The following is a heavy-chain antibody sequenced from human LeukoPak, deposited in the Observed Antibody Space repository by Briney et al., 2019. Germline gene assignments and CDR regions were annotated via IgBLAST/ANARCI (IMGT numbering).Heavy chain of an antibody. CDR1: GFTFSSYS. CDR3: ARDGTLYCSNGVCPDY. D-gene: IGHD2-8*01. CDR2: ISSSSSYI. J-gene: IGHJ4*02. Sequence: PGGSLTVSCAASGFTFSSYSMNWVRQAPGKGLEWVSSISSSSSYIYYADSVKGRFTISRDNAKNSLYLQMNSLRAEDTAVYYCARDGTLYCSNGVCPDYWGQGTLVTVSS. V-gene: IGHV3-21*01.